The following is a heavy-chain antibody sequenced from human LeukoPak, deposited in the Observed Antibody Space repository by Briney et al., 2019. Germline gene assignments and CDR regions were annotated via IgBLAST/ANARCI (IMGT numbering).Heavy chain of an antibody. CDR3: ASSYYYYYYMDV. V-gene: IGHV3-7*01. CDR1: GFTFSSNW. J-gene: IGHJ6*03. CDR2: IRQDGSEK. Sequence: GGSLRLSCAVSGFTFSSNWMSWVRQAPGKGLEWVANIRQDGSEKYYLDSVEGRFTISRDNGKNSLYLQMNSLRAEDTAVYYCASSYYYYYYMDVWGKGTTVTVSS.